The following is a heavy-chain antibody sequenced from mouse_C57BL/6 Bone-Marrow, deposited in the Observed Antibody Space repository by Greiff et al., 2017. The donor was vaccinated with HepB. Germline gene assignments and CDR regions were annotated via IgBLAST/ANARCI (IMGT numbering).Heavy chain of an antibody. D-gene: IGHD1-1*01. CDR1: GYTFTSYW. Sequence: QVQLQQPGAELVKPGASVKLSCKASGYTFTSYWMQWVKQRPGQGLEWIGEIDPSASYTNYNQKFKGKATLTVDTSSSTAYMQLSSLTSEDSAVYYCARVYYGLFAYWGQGTLVTVSA. CDR2: IDPSASYT. CDR3: ARVYYGLFAY. J-gene: IGHJ3*01. V-gene: IGHV1-50*01.